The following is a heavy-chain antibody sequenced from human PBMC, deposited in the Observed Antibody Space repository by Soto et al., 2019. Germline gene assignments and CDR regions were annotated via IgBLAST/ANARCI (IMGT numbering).Heavy chain of an antibody. Sequence: GASVKVSCKASGGTFSSYTISWVRQAPGQGLEWMGRIIPILGIANYAQKFQGRVTITADTSVSTAYLQICSLKAEDTAVYYCARDYYDFWSGYSYGMDVWGQGTTVTVSS. V-gene: IGHV1-69*04. D-gene: IGHD3-3*01. CDR2: IIPILGIA. J-gene: IGHJ6*02. CDR3: ARDYYDFWSGYSYGMDV. CDR1: GGTFSSYT.